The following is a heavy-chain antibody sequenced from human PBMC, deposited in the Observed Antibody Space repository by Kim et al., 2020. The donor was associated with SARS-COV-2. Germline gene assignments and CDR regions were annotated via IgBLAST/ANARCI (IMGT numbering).Heavy chain of an antibody. CDR3: ARHENTYYYGSGSYYPYYYHGMDV. J-gene: IGHJ6*02. CDR1: GYSFTSYW. CDR2: IYPGDSDT. V-gene: IGHV5-51*01. D-gene: IGHD3-10*01. Sequence: GESLKISCKGSGYSFTSYWIGWVRQMPGKGLEWMGIIYPGDSDTRYSPSFQGQVTISADKSISTAYLQWSSLKASDTAMYYCARHENTYYYGSGSYYPYYYHGMDVWGQGTTVTVSS.